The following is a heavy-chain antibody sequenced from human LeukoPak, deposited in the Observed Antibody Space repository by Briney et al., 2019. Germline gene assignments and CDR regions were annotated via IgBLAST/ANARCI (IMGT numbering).Heavy chain of an antibody. Sequence: GGSLRLSCAASGFTFGSYAMSWVRQAPGKGLEWVSAMSGSGGNTYYADSVKGRFTISRDNSKNTLYLQMNSLRAEETAVYYCAKSVKGLVVSLYYFDNWGQGTLVTVSS. D-gene: IGHD3-22*01. J-gene: IGHJ4*02. CDR3: AKSVKGLVVSLYYFDN. V-gene: IGHV3-23*01. CDR2: MSGSGGNT. CDR1: GFTFGSYA.